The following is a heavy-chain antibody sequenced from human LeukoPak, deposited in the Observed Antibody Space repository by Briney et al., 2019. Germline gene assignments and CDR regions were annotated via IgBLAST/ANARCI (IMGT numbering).Heavy chain of an antibody. Sequence: GGSLRLSCAASGFTFSSYGMHWVRQAPGKGLEWVAFIRYDGSNKYYADSVKGRFAISRDNSKNTLYLQMNSLRAEDTAVYYCAKEGDDFWSGSNFDYWGQGTLVTVSS. CDR2: IRYDGSNK. D-gene: IGHD3-3*01. CDR1: GFTFSSYG. V-gene: IGHV3-30*02. CDR3: AKEGDDFWSGSNFDY. J-gene: IGHJ4*02.